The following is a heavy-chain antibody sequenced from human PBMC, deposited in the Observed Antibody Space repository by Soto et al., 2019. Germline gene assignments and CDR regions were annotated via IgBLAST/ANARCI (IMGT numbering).Heavy chain of an antibody. CDR2: ISGSGGST. V-gene: IGHV3-23*01. J-gene: IGHJ4*02. Sequence: GGSLRLSCAASGFTFSSYAMSWFRQGPGKGLEWVSAISGSGGSTYYADSVKGRFTISRDNSKNTLYLQMNSLRAEDTAVYYCAKDVVPAAIRWYFDYWGQGTLVTVSS. CDR3: AKDVVPAAIRWYFDY. CDR1: GFTFSSYA. D-gene: IGHD2-2*01.